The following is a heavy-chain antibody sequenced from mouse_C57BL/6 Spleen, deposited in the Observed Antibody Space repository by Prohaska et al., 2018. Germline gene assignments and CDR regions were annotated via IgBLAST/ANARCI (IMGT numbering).Heavy chain of an antibody. V-gene: IGHV1-59*01. CDR2: IDPSDSYT. J-gene: IGHJ3*01. CDR3: ARSKTELGPFAY. CDR1: GYTFTSYW. Sequence: QVQLQQPGAELVRPGTSVKLSCKASGYTFTSYWMHWVKQRPGQGLEWIGVIDPSDSYTNYNQKFKGKATLTVDTSSSTAYMQLSSLTSEDSAVYYCARSKTELGPFAYWGQGTLVTVSA. D-gene: IGHD4-1*01.